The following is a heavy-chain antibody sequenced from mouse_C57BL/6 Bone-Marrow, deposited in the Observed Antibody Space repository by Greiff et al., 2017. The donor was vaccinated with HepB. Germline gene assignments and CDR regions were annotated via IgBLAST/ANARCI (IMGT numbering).Heavy chain of an antibody. D-gene: IGHD1-1*01. J-gene: IGHJ1*03. Sequence: EVKLMESEGGLVQPGSSMKLSCTASGFTFSDYYMAWVRQVPEKGLEWVANINYDGSSTYYLDSLKSRFIISRDNAKNILYLQMSSLKSEDTATYYCAREKLLRSLYWYFDVWGTGTTVTVSS. CDR1: GFTFSDYY. CDR3: AREKLLRSLYWYFDV. CDR2: INYDGSST. V-gene: IGHV5-16*01.